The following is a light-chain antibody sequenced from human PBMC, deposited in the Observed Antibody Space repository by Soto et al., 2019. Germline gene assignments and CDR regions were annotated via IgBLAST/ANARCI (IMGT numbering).Light chain of an antibody. V-gene: IGKV1-5*01. CDR1: QSISSW. Sequence: DIQITPYTSNLHASVADRVSINCRASQSISSWLAWYQQKPGKAPKVLIFDASSWESGIPSRFSGSGSATEFTLTISSLQPDDFATYYCQQYSTYPWTFGQGTKVDIK. CDR3: QQYSTYPWT. J-gene: IGKJ1*01. CDR2: DAS.